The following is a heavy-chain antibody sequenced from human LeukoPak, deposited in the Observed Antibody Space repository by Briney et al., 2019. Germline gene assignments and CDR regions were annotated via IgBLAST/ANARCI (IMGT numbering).Heavy chain of an antibody. CDR2: IYYSGST. Sequence: PSETLSLTCTVPGGSISSYYWSWIRQPPGKGLEWIGYIYYSGSTNYNPSLKSRVTISVDTSKNQFSLKLSSVTAADTAVYYCAREGSSGWYRDAFDIWGQGTMVTVSS. D-gene: IGHD6-19*01. CDR3: AREGSSGWYRDAFDI. J-gene: IGHJ3*02. V-gene: IGHV4-59*01. CDR1: GGSISSYY.